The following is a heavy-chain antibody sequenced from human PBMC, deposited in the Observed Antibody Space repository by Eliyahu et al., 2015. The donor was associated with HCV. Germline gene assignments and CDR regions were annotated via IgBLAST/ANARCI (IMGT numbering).Heavy chain of an antibody. Sequence: QVQLQESGPGLVKPSETLSLTCTVSGGSXTTXYXXWIRPPPGKGLEWIGYIHXIGVTHYNPXLKSRVTISVDTSKNQXSLNLTSVTAADTAVYYCASGGGGIAVAGTGGWFDPWGQGTLVTVSS. CDR1: GGSXTTXY. D-gene: IGHD6-19*01. V-gene: IGHV4-59*01. CDR3: ASGGGGIAVAGTGGWFDP. J-gene: IGHJ5*02. CDR2: IHXIGVT.